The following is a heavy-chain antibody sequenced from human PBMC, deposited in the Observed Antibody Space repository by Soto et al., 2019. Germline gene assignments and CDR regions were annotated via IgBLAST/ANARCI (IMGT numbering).Heavy chain of an antibody. D-gene: IGHD3-9*01. CDR2: IHHTGST. Sequence: QVQLPESGPGLVKPSETLSLTCSVSGDYVSSGNYYWSWIRQPPGKALEWIGYIHHTGSTNYNSSIKRRVTLSVDTSTKQFSLKLSSVTAADTALYYCARASYGILTGYRTRSVGYDLDGWGQGTTVTVSS. J-gene: IGHJ6*02. CDR1: GDYVSSGNYY. CDR3: ARASYGILTGYRTRSVGYDLDG. V-gene: IGHV4-61*01.